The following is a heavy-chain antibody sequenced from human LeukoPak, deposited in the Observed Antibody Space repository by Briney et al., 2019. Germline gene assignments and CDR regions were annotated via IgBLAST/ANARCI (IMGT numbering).Heavy chain of an antibody. J-gene: IGHJ4*02. CDR1: GFTFSSYW. CDR2: ISRSATTI. D-gene: IGHD6-13*01. Sequence: GGSLRLSCAASGFTFSSYWMSWVRQAPGKGLEWVSSISRSATTIYYADSVKGRFTISRDNAKNSLYLQMNSLRAEDTAVYFCARVGALSSSWLLYWGQGTLVTVSS. V-gene: IGHV3-48*04. CDR3: ARVGALSSSWLLY.